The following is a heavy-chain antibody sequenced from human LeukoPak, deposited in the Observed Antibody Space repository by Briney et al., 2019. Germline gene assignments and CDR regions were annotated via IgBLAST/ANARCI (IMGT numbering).Heavy chain of an antibody. CDR3: ARGLGWLPSFDI. V-gene: IGHV1-8*03. Sequence: GASVKVSCKASGYTFTSYDINWVRQATGQGLEWMGWMNPNSGNTGYAQKFQGRVTITRNTSISTAYMELSSLRSEDTAVHYCARGLGWLPSFDIWGQGTMVTVSS. CDR2: MNPNSGNT. CDR1: GYTFTSYD. D-gene: IGHD4-23*01. J-gene: IGHJ3*02.